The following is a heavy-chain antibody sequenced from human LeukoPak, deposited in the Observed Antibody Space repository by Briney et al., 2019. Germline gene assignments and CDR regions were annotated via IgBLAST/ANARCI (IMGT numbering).Heavy chain of an antibody. CDR3: ARHWDIVVVVAARPGWFDP. CDR2: IYYSGST. V-gene: IGHV4-59*01. J-gene: IGHJ5*02. CDR1: GGSINSYY. D-gene: IGHD2-15*01. Sequence: SETLSLTCTVSGGSINSYYWSWIRQPPGKGLEWIGYIYYSGSTNYNPSLKSRVTISIDTSKNQFSLKLSSVTAADTAVYYCARHWDIVVVVAARPGWFDPWGQGTLVTVSS.